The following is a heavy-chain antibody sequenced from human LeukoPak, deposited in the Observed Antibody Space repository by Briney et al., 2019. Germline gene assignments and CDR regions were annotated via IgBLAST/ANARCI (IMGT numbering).Heavy chain of an antibody. CDR3: AQEVNLRGVAGDY. D-gene: IGHD6-19*01. V-gene: IGHV1-2*02. Sequence: GASVKVSCKASGYTFTGYYMHWVRQTPGQGLEWMGWINPNSGGTNYAQKFQGRVTMTRDTSISTAYMELRRLRSDDTAVYYCAQEVNLRGVAGDYWGQGTLVTVSS. J-gene: IGHJ4*02. CDR1: GYTFTGYY. CDR2: INPNSGGT.